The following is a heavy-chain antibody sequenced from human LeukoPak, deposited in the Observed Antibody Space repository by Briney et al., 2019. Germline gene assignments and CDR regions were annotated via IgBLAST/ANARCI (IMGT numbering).Heavy chain of an antibody. CDR3: ARDEISQHGLDY. Sequence: SVNVSCKASGGTFSSYAISWVRRAPGQGLEWMGGIIPIFGTANYAQKFQGRVTITADESTSTAYMELSSLRSEDTAVYYCARDEISQHGLDYWGQGTLVTVSS. D-gene: IGHD2-2*01. V-gene: IGHV1-69*13. J-gene: IGHJ4*02. CDR1: GGTFSSYA. CDR2: IIPIFGTA.